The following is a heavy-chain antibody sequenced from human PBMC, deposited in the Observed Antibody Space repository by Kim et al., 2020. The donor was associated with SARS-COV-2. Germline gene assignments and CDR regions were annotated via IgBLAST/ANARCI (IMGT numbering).Heavy chain of an antibody. CDR1: GYSISSGYY. CDR3: ARVRGYSYGYYWFDP. J-gene: IGHJ5*02. CDR2: IYHSGST. V-gene: IGHV4-38-2*02. Sequence: SETLSLTCTVSGYSISSGYYWGWIRQPPGKGLEWIGSIYHSGSTYYNPSLKSRVTISVDTSKNQFSLKLSSVTAADTAVYYCARVRGYSYGYYWFDPWG. D-gene: IGHD5-18*01.